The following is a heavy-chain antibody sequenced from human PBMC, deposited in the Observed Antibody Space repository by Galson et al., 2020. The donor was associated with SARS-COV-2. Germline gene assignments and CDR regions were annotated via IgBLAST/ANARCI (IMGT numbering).Heavy chain of an antibody. Sequence: ASVTVSCKVSGYTLTELSMHWVRQAPGKGLEWMGGFDPEDGETIYAQKFQGRVTMTEDTSTDTAYMELSSLRSEDTAVYYCATEPAVAGTPNGYYYYYGMDVWGQGTTVTVSS. CDR1: GYTLTELS. CDR2: FDPEDGET. J-gene: IGHJ6*02. CDR3: ATEPAVAGTPNGYYYYYGMDV. D-gene: IGHD6-19*01. V-gene: IGHV1-24*01.